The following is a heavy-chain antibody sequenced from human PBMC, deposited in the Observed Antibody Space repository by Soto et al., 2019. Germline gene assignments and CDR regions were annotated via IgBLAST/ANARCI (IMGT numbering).Heavy chain of an antibody. CDR2: IYTSGST. D-gene: IGHD3-3*01. V-gene: IGHV4-4*07. J-gene: IGHJ6*02. CDR1: GGSISSYY. CDR3: ARDGVLRFLEWSGYYYYYGMDV. Sequence: XETLCLTCTVSGGSISSYYWSWIRQPSGKGLEWIGRIYTSGSTNYNPSLKSRVTMSVDTSKNQFSLKLSSVTAAETAVYYCARDGVLRFLEWSGYYYYYGMDVWGQGTTVTVSS.